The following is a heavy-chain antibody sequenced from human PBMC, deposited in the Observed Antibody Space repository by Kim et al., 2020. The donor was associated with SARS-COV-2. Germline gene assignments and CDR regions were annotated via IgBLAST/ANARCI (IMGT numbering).Heavy chain of an antibody. CDR1: GFTFDDYA. V-gene: IGHV3-9*01. CDR3: ATGGYCSGGSCYSVGY. D-gene: IGHD2-15*01. Sequence: GGSLRLSCAASGFTFDDYAMHWVRQAPGKGLEWVSGISWNSGSIGYADSVKGRFTISRDNAKNSLYLQMNSLRAEDTALYYCATGGYCSGGSCYSVGYWG. J-gene: IGHJ4*01. CDR2: ISWNSGSI.